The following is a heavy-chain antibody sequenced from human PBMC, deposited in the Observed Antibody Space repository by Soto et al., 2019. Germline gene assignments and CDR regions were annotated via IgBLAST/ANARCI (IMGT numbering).Heavy chain of an antibody. J-gene: IGHJ4*02. Sequence: SETLSLTCAVSGYSISSSNWWGGIRQPPGKGLEWIGYIYYSGTTYYNPSLKSRVTMSVDTSKNQFSLKLTSVTAVDTAVYYCARSELQGPNDYWGRGTLVIVSS. CDR3: ARSELQGPNDY. CDR1: GYSISSSNW. CDR2: IYYSGTT. V-gene: IGHV4-28*01. D-gene: IGHD1-26*01.